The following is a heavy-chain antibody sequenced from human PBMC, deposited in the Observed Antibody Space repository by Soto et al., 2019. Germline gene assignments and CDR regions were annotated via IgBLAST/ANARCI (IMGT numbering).Heavy chain of an antibody. D-gene: IGHD3-10*01. V-gene: IGHV3-7*01. CDR1: GFTFSTSW. Sequence: GGSLRLSCAASGFTFSTSWMSWVRQAPGKGLEWVANIKEDGSEKYYVDSVKGRFTISRDHAKNSLYLQMDSLGADDTAVYYCARADYYGDPGSYWGQGTLVTVSS. CDR3: ARADYYGDPGSY. J-gene: IGHJ4*02. CDR2: IKEDGSEK.